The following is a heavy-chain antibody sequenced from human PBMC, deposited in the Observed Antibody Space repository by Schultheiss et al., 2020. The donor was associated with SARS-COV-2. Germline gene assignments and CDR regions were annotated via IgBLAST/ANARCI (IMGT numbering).Heavy chain of an antibody. CDR3: ARSYGFWSGYSEPFFDY. CDR2: INHSGST. Sequence: SETLSLTCALYGGSFSGYYWTWIRQSPGKGLEWIGEINHSGSTNYNPSLKSRVTISLDTSKNQFSLKLRSVTAADTAVYYCARSYGFWSGYSEPFFDYWGQGTLVTVSS. J-gene: IGHJ4*02. V-gene: IGHV4-34*01. CDR1: GGSFSGYY. D-gene: IGHD3-3*01.